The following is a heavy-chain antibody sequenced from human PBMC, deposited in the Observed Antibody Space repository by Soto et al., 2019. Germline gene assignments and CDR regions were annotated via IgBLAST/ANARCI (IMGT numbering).Heavy chain of an antibody. V-gene: IGHV3-74*01. J-gene: IGHJ6*02. Sequence: EVQLVESGGGLVQPGGSVRLSCAASKFTITSYWMHWVRQAPGKGLVWVSRINSDGSSISYADAVKGRFTISRDNAKNTLYLQMKSLRVEDTAVYYCAREVSHGYVLRGMDVWGQGTTVTVFS. CDR1: KFTITSYW. CDR3: AREVSHGYVLRGMDV. CDR2: INSDGSSI. D-gene: IGHD5-18*01.